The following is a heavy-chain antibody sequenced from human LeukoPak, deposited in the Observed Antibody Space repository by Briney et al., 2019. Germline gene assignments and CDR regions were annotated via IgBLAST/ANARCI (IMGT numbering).Heavy chain of an antibody. CDR1: GGSIGTYS. J-gene: IGHJ4*02. CDR3: ARHQLRGFLDDN. D-gene: IGHD3-10*01. CDR2: IYYSGTT. Sequence: SETLSLTCTVSGGSIGTYSWNWIRQPPGKGLEWIGCIYYSGTTNYNPSLQSRVSISIDTSKKQFSLKLTSVTAADTAVYYCARHQLRGFLDDNWGQGTLVTVSS. V-gene: IGHV4-59*08.